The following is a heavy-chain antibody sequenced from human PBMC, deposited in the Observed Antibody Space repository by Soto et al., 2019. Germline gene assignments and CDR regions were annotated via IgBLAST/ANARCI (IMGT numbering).Heavy chain of an antibody. D-gene: IGHD6-13*01. CDR2: IIPIFGTA. CDR3: ARVGQQLGPYYYGMDV. Sequence: ASSVKVSCKASGGTFSSYAISWVRQAPGQGLEWMGGIIPIFGTANYAQKFQGRVTITADESTSTAYMELSSLRSEDTAVYYCARVGQQLGPYYYGMDVWGQGTTVTVSS. CDR1: GGTFSSYA. V-gene: IGHV1-69*13. J-gene: IGHJ6*02.